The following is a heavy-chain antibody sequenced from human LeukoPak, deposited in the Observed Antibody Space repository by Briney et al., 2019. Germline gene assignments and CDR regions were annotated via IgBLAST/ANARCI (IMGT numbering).Heavy chain of an antibody. CDR2: INSDGSST. Sequence: GGSLRLSCAASGFTFSSYWMHWVRQAPGKGLVWVSRINSDGSSTSYADSVKGRFTISRDNARNSLYLQMNSLRADDTAVYYCARLGDYSGFDRGPIDFWGQGTLVTVSS. CDR1: GFTFSSYW. V-gene: IGHV3-74*01. CDR3: ARLGDYSGFDRGPIDF. D-gene: IGHD5-12*01. J-gene: IGHJ4*02.